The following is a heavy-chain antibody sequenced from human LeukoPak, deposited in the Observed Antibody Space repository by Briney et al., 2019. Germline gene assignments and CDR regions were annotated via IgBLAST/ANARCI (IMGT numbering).Heavy chain of an antibody. CDR1: GGSISSYY. V-gene: IGHV4-59*12. J-gene: IGHJ4*02. Sequence: SETLSLTCTVSGGSISSYYWSWIRQPPGKGLEWIGYIYYSGSTNYNPSLKSRVTISVDTSKNQFSLKLSSVTAADTAVYYCARGRFGGVNLFDYWGQGTLVTVSS. CDR3: ARGRFGGVNLFDY. CDR2: IYYSGST. D-gene: IGHD3-3*01.